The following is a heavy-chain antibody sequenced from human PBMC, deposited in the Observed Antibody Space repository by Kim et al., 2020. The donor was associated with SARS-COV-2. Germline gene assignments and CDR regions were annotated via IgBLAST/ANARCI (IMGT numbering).Heavy chain of an antibody. Sequence: GGSLRLSCVASGFTFSGSTMHWVRQASGKGLEWVGCIRSKANSYATAYAASVKGRFTISRDDSKNTAYLQMNSLKTEDTAVYYCTRVNPIAGGWYDAFDIWGQGTMVTVSS. CDR1: GFTFSGST. CDR2: IRSKANSYAT. CDR3: TRVNPIAGGWYDAFDI. V-gene: IGHV3-73*01. D-gene: IGHD6-19*01. J-gene: IGHJ3*02.